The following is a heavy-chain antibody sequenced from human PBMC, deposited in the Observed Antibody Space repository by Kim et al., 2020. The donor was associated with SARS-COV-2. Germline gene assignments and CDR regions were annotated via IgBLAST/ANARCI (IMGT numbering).Heavy chain of an antibody. Sequence: SETLSLTCAVYVGSFSGYHWTWIRQPPGKGLEWIGEITPSGTTTYNPSLKSRATISADTSKNQFSLRLSSMTAADTAVYYCARAPRYSGSHHHYFYFYYGVDVWGQGTTVTVSS. CDR3: ARAPRYSGSHHHYFYFYYGVDV. CDR2: ITPSGTT. D-gene: IGHD1-26*01. CDR1: VGSFSGYH. J-gene: IGHJ6*02. V-gene: IGHV4-34*01.